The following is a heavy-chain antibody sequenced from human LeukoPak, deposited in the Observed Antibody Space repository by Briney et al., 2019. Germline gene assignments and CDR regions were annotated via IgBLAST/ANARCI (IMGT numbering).Heavy chain of an antibody. V-gene: IGHV4-61*02. J-gene: IGHJ5*02. CDR1: GGSISSGSYY. D-gene: IGHD3-10*01. Sequence: SETLSLTCTVSGGSISSGSYYWNWIRQPAGKGLEWIGRIYTSRNTNYNPSLKSRVTISVDTSKNQFSLKLSSVTAADTAVYYCAREGLNMVRGVIPKEAWGWFDPWGQGTLVTVSS. CDR2: IYTSRNT. CDR3: AREGLNMVRGVIPKEAWGWFDP.